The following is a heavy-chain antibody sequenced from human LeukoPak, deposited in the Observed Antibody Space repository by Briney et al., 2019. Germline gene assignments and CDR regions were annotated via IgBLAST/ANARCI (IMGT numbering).Heavy chain of an antibody. CDR2: IYENGGTT. J-gene: IGHJ4*02. V-gene: IGHV3-23*01. Sequence: GGSLGLSCVGSGFTFRSHAMSWVRQAPEKGLEFVSGIYENGGTTYYADSVKGRFSISRDNSKNTLYLQMDSLRGEDTAVYYCAKDFRIGYSDHFDYWGQGALVTVSS. CDR1: GFTFRSHA. CDR3: AKDFRIGYSDHFDY. D-gene: IGHD2-21*01.